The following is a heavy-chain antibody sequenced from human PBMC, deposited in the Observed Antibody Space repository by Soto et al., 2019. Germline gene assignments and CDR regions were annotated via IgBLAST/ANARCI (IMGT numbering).Heavy chain of an antibody. D-gene: IGHD2-15*01. CDR2: IDYNGVT. Sequence: PSETLSLTCTVSGGSIYRSGYYWGWILQPPGRGVEWIGNIDYNGVTYSNPSLKSRVTISRDTAKNQFSLKLTSVTAADTALYYCGKVLVGATAHTDSDSWGQGTLVTVSS. CDR3: GKVLVGATAHTDSDS. CDR1: GGSIYRSGYY. J-gene: IGHJ4*02. V-gene: IGHV4-39*01.